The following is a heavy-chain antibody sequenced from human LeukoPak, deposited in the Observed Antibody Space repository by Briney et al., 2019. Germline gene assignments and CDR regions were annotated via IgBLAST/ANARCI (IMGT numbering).Heavy chain of an antibody. V-gene: IGHV3-30-3*01. CDR3: ARGVSIGYWSSTSCSEGGY. CDR1: GFTFSSYA. J-gene: IGHJ4*02. D-gene: IGHD2-2*01. CDR2: ISYDGSNK. Sequence: GRSLRLSCAASGFTFSSYAMHWVRQAPGKGLEWVAVISYDGSNKYYADSVKGRFTISRDNSKNTLYLQMNSLRAEDPAVYYCARGVSIGYWSSTSCSEGGYWGQGTLVTVSS.